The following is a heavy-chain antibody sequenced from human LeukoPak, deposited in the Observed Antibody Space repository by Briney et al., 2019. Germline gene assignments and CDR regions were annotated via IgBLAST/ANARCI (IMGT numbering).Heavy chain of an antibody. D-gene: IGHD6-19*01. Sequence: SETLSLTCTVSGGSISSYYWSWIRQPPGKGLEWIGYIYYSGSTNYNPSLKSRVTISVDTSKNQFSLKLSSVTAADTAVYYCARGQTEEQWLVVGNWFDPWGQGTLVTVSS. CDR2: IYYSGST. CDR3: ARGQTEEQWLVVGNWFDP. J-gene: IGHJ5*02. CDR1: GGSISSYY. V-gene: IGHV4-59*01.